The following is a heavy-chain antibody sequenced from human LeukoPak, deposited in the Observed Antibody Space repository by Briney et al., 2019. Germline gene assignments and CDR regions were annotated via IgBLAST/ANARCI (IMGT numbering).Heavy chain of an antibody. CDR3: ACEYYYDTSGYYSLAS. CDR1: GGSISSFY. V-gene: IGHV4-4*07. D-gene: IGHD3-22*01. J-gene: IGHJ4*02. CDR2: IYTSGST. Sequence: PSETLSLTCTVSGGSISSFYWSWIRQPAGKALEWIGRIYTSGSTNYNPSLKSRDTMSVDTSKNQFSLKLRSVTAADTAVYYCACEYYYDTSGYYSLASGGQGHLVTVSS.